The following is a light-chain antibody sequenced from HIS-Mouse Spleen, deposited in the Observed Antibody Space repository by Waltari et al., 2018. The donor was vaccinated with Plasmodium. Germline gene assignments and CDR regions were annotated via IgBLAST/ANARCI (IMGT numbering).Light chain of an antibody. CDR3: QQYNNWSFT. V-gene: IGKV1-27*01. CDR1: QGISNY. CDR2: AAS. Sequence: DIQMTQSPSSLSASVGDRVPITCRASQGISNYLAWYQQKPGKVPKLLIYAASTLQSGVPARFSGSGSGTEFTLTISSLQSEDFAVYYCQQYNNWSFTFGPGTKVDIK. J-gene: IGKJ3*01.